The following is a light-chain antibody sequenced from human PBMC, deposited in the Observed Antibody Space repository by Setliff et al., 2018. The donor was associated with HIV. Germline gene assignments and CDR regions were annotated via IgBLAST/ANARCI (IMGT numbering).Light chain of an antibody. Sequence: SYELTQPPSVSVAPGKTARITCGGDNIGSKSVHWYQQKPGQAPVVVIYYDNDRPSGIPERFSGSISGNTATLTISRVEAGDEADYFCQVWDTGSDPPCVFAAGTKV. CDR3: QVWDTGSDPPCV. CDR1: NIGSKS. V-gene: IGLV3-21*04. CDR2: YDN. J-gene: IGLJ1*01.